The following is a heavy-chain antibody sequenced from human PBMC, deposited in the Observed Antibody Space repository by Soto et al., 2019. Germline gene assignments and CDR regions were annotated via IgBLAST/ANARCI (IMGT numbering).Heavy chain of an antibody. CDR1: GFALSGYW. CDR3: TRDWYHYAMDV. Sequence: EVQLVESGGGLVQPGGSLGLSCAASGFALSGYWMFWVRQAPGKGLVWVSRVNGDGTSTNYADSVKGRFTISRDNAKNTLYLQMNSLRAEDTAVYYCTRDWYHYAMDVWGQGTTVTVSS. V-gene: IGHV3-74*01. J-gene: IGHJ6*02. CDR2: VNGDGTST.